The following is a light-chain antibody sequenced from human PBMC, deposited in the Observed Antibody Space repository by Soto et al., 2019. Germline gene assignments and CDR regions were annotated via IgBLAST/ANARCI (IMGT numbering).Light chain of an antibody. CDR3: SSYTSISSWV. CDR1: SSDVGGYDY. V-gene: IGLV2-14*01. Sequence: QSVLTQPASVSGSPGQSITISCTGSSSDVGGYDYVSWYQQHPGKAPKLMIYEVKNRPSGVSNRFSGSKSGNTASLTISGLQAEDDADYYCSSYTSISSWVFGGGTKLTVL. CDR2: EVK. J-gene: IGLJ3*02.